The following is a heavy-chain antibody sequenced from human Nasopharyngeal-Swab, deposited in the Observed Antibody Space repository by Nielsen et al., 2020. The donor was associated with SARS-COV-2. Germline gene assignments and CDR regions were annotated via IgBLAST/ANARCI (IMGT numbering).Heavy chain of an antibody. Sequence: SETLSLTCTVSGGSISSYYWSWIRQPPGKGLEWIGYIYYSGSTNYNPSLQSRVTISVDTSKNQFSLKLSSVTAADTAVYYCARDVGYSSGWYNGWFDPWGQGTLVTVSS. V-gene: IGHV4-59*01. CDR1: GGSISSYY. CDR2: IYYSGST. CDR3: ARDVGYSSGWYNGWFDP. J-gene: IGHJ5*02. D-gene: IGHD6-19*01.